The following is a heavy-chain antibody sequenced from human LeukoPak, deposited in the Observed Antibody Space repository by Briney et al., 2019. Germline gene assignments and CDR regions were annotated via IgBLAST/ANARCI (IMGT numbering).Heavy chain of an antibody. CDR1: GYTLTELS. J-gene: IGHJ4*02. V-gene: IGHV1-24*01. D-gene: IGHD3-3*01. Sequence: ASAKVSCKVSGYTLTELSMHWVRQAPGKGLEWMGGFDPEDGETIYAQKFQGRVTMTEDTSTDTAYMELSSLRSEDTAVYYCATILRFWSGYSPFDYWGQGTLVTVSS. CDR2: FDPEDGET. CDR3: ATILRFWSGYSPFDY.